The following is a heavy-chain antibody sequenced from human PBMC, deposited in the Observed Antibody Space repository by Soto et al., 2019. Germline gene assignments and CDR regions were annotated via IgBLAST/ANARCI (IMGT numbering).Heavy chain of an antibody. CDR3: ARGNPSDSGSYYSYYYYGMDV. CDR1: RVTVWIYV. CDR2: IWYDGSNK. Sequence: RLGRAACRVTVWIYVMPGFRQAPGKGLEWVAVIWYDGSNKYYADSVKGRSTISRDNSKNTLYLQMNSLRAEDTAVYYCARGNPSDSGSYYSYYYYGMDVWGQATTVTVSS. V-gene: IGHV3-33*01. D-gene: IGHD1-26*01. J-gene: IGHJ6*02.